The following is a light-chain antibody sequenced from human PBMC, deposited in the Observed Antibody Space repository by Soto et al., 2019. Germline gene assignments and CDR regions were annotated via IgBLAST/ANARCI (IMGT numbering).Light chain of an antibody. CDR1: QDIRDD. CDR2: AAS. V-gene: IGKV1-17*01. Sequence: DIQMTQSPSSLSASVGDRVTITCRASQDIRDDLGWYQQKPGKAPKRLIYAASSLQSGVPSRFSGSGSGTDFTLTISRLEPEDFAVYYCQQHGTSPITFGQGTRLEIK. J-gene: IGKJ5*01. CDR3: QQHGTSPIT.